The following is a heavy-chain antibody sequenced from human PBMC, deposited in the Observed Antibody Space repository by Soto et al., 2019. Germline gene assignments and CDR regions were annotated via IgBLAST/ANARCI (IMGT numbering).Heavy chain of an antibody. CDR2: IYYTGGT. D-gene: IGHD3-22*01. V-gene: IGHV4-30-4*01. Sequence: SETLSLTCAVSGDSINTDYYWSCIRQPPGKGLEWIGHIYYTGGTFYSPSLKSRLALSVDTSKNQFSLRLSSVTAADTAVYYCARDTASKDYDSHSYYPHFDSWGQGALVTVYS. J-gene: IGHJ5*01. CDR3: ARDTASKDYDSHSYYPHFDS. CDR1: GDSINTDYY.